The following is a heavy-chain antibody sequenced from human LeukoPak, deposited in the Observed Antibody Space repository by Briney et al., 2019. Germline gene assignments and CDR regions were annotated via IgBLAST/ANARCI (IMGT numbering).Heavy chain of an antibody. Sequence: ASVKVSCKASGYTFTGYYMHWVRQAPGQGLEWMGWINPNSGGTNYAQKLQGRVTMTTDTSTSTAYMELRSLRSDDTAVYYCARFEYSRLNYYYYYYMDVWGKGTTVTVSS. CDR1: GYTFTGYY. CDR2: INPNSGGT. CDR3: ARFEYSRLNYYYYYYMDV. D-gene: IGHD6-6*01. J-gene: IGHJ6*03. V-gene: IGHV1-2*02.